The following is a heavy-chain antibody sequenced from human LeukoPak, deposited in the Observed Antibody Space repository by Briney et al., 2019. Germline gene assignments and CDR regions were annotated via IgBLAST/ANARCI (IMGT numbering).Heavy chain of an antibody. CDR2: INHSGST. D-gene: IGHD6-19*01. V-gene: IGHV4-34*01. CDR1: GGSFSGYY. CDR3: ARGGEAVKGAFDI. J-gene: IGHJ3*02. Sequence: TSETLSLTCAVYGGSFSGYYWSWIRQPPGKGLEWIGEINHSGSTNYNPSLKSRVTISVDTSKNQFSLKLSSVTAADTAVYYCARGGEAVKGAFDIWGQGTMVTVSS.